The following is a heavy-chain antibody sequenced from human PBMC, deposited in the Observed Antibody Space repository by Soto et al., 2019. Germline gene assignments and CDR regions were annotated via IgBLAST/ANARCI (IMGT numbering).Heavy chain of an antibody. V-gene: IGHV1-18*01. D-gene: IGHD1-26*01. CDR2: ISPYNDNT. Sequence: QVQLVQSGAEVKKHGASVKVSCKASDYTFTSYGINWVRQAPGQGLEWMGWISPYNDNTQDAQRFQGRVTLTTDTSTNTAYMELRSLRSDDTAVYYCARGMWELPIDYWGQGTLVTVSS. CDR3: ARGMWELPIDY. J-gene: IGHJ4*02. CDR1: DYTFTSYG.